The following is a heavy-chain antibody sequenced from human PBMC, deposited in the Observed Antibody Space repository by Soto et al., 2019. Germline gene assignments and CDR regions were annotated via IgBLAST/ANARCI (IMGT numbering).Heavy chain of an antibody. CDR2: VSAGGDMT. V-gene: IGHV3-23*01. CDR1: GFTFSSYA. Sequence: DVQLLESGGQLVQPRGSLRLSCAASGFTFSSYAMSWVRQAPGKGLEWVSSVSAGGDMTYYSDSVKGRFTISRDNSNNALFLQINSLRIEDTALYYCARGDRGGSGSPASYYYSGLDVWVQGTTVTVS. J-gene: IGHJ6*02. CDR3: ARGDRGGSGSPASYYYSGLDV. D-gene: IGHD3-10*01.